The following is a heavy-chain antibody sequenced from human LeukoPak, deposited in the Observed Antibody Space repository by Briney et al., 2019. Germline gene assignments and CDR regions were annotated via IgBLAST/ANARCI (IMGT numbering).Heavy chain of an antibody. CDR1: GYTFTGYY. V-gene: IGHV1-2*02. CDR3: ARDPTRMVATVVPMDV. CDR2: INPNSGGT. J-gene: IGHJ6*02. D-gene: IGHD5-12*01. Sequence: GASVKVSCKASGYTFTGYYMHWVRQAPGQGLEWMGWINPNSGGTNYAQKFQGRVTMTRDTSISTAYMELSRLRSDDTALYYCARDPTRMVATVVPMDVWGQGTTVTVSS.